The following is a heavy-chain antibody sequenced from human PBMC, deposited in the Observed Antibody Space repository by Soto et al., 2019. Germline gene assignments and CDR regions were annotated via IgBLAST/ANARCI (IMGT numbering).Heavy chain of an antibody. CDR2: IYSGGST. V-gene: IGHV3-53*01. CDR1: VFIGSSYY. J-gene: IGHJ3*01. CDR3: AKSGGNGWFADAFDV. D-gene: IGHD6-19*01. Sequence: WWSLRLSCSGSVFIGSSYYMSWVRQAPGEGLEWISVIYSGGSTYYADSVKGRFTISRDNSENTLYLQLNSLRAEDTAVYYCAKSGGNGWFADAFDVWGQGTMVTVSS.